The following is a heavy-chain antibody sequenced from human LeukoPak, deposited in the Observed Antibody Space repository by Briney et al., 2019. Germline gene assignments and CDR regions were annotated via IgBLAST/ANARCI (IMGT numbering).Heavy chain of an antibody. CDR1: GGSISSSSYY. V-gene: IGHV4-39*07. Sequence: SETLSLTCTVSGGSISSSSYYWGWIRQPPGKGLEWIGSIYYSGSTYYNPSLKSRVTISVDTSKDRFSLKLSSVIAADTAVYYCARDLGNHYYDSSGYFDYWGQGTLVTVSS. J-gene: IGHJ4*02. CDR3: ARDLGNHYYDSSGYFDY. D-gene: IGHD3-22*01. CDR2: IYYSGST.